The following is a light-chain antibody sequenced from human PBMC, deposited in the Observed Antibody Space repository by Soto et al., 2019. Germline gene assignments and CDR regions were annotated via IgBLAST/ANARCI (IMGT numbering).Light chain of an antibody. V-gene: IGKV3-20*01. CDR1: QSVNSNY. Sequence: EIVLTQSPGTLSLSPGERATLSCRASQSVNSNYLAWYQQKPGQAPRLLIFGASSRATGIPDRFSGRGSGTDCTLTTSRLEPEDFAVYYCQLYSRSPRQITFGQGTRLEIK. J-gene: IGKJ5*01. CDR3: QLYSRSPRQIT. CDR2: GAS.